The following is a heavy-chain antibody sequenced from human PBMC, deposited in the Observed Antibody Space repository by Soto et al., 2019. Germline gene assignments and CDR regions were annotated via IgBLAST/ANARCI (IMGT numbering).Heavy chain of an antibody. V-gene: IGHV4-39*01. D-gene: IGHD3-9*01. CDR1: GDSITSNSYF. J-gene: IGHJ4*02. CDR2: IYYSGTT. Sequence: SETLSLTCTVSGDSITSNSYFWAWIRQPPGKGLEWIGSIYYSGTTYYNPSLKSRVTISVDRSKNQFSLKLSSVTAADTAVYYCARHFSVDXXXYXXQGALVTXS. CDR3: ARHFSVDXXXY.